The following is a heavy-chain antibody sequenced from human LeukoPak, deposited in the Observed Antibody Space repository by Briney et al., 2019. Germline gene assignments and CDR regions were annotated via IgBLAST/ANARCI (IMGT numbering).Heavy chain of an antibody. CDR3: ARVVWGGDFHYSLDV. J-gene: IGHJ6*03. D-gene: IGHD7-27*01. V-gene: IGHV4-61*02. CDR2: IYMSGST. CDR1: GGSIRSGTDY. Sequence: SETLSLTCTVSGGSIRSGTDYWSWIRQPAGKGLEWIGRIYMSGSTDYNPSFKSRVTMSVGTSKNQVSLKLRSVTAADTAVYYCARVVWGGDFHYSLDVWGKGTTVIVFS.